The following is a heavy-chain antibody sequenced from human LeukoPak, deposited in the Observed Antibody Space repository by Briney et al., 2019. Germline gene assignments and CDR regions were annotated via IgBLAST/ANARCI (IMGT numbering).Heavy chain of an antibody. J-gene: IGHJ4*02. CDR2: ISGSGRST. Sequence: GGSLRLSCAASGFTFNTYAMSWVRQAPGKGLEWVSAISGSGRSTFYADSVKGRFTISRDNSKNTLYLQMNSLRAEDTAVYYCAKAPVTTCRGAFCYPFDYWGLGTLVTVSS. CDR1: GFTFNTYA. D-gene: IGHD2-15*01. CDR3: AKAPVTTCRGAFCYPFDY. V-gene: IGHV3-23*01.